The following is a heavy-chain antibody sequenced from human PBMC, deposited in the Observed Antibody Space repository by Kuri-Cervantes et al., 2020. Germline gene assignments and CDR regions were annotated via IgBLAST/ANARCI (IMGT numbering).Heavy chain of an antibody. Sequence: GESLKISCAASGFTFDDYGMSWVRQAPGKGLEWVSGISGSGGITYYADSVKGRFTISRDNSRSTLYLHMNSLRAEDTAVYYCARRGGSITSDAFDIWGQGTMVTVSS. CDR2: ISGSGGIT. CDR1: GFTFDDYG. J-gene: IGHJ3*02. V-gene: IGHV3-23*01. D-gene: IGHD2-15*01. CDR3: ARRGGSITSDAFDI.